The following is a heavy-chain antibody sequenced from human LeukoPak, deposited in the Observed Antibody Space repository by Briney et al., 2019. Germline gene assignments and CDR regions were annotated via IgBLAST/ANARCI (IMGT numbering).Heavy chain of an antibody. CDR1: GGTFSSYA. Sequence: ASVKVSCKASGGTFSSYAISWVRQAPGQGLEWMGRIIPIPGIANYAQKFQGRVTITADKSTSTAYMELSSLRSEDTAVYYCARTERDYYFDYWGQGTLVTVSS. V-gene: IGHV1-69*04. J-gene: IGHJ4*02. CDR3: ARTERDYYFDY. D-gene: IGHD5-24*01. CDR2: IIPIPGIA.